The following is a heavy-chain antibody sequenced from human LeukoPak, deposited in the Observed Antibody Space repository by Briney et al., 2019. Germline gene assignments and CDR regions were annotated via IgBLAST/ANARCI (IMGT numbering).Heavy chain of an antibody. CDR1: GGTFSSSA. CDR2: MITVLNIT. Sequence: SEKVSCKTSGGTFSSSAITWVRQGPGQGLELMGRMITVLNITSYAQKFQGRVTITADTSTSTVYMELSSLRSEETAVYYCARDQGLTAPPPYGLDVWGQGTTVIVSS. V-gene: IGHV1-69*04. CDR3: ARDQGLTAPPPYGLDV. J-gene: IGHJ6*02. D-gene: IGHD4/OR15-4a*01.